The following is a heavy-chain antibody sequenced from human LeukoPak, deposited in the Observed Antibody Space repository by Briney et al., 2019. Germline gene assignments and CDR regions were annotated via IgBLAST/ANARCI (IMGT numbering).Heavy chain of an antibody. CDR2: IKSDGSEE. CDR1: GFTFNRYW. CDR3: ARSMVRGVIPPLNYFDY. Sequence: GGSLRLSCAASGFTFNRYWMSWVRQAPGKGLEWEAQIKSDGSEEYYADSVKGRFTISRDNSKNTLYLQMNSLRAEDTAVYYCARSMVRGVIPPLNYFDYWGQGTLVTVSS. J-gene: IGHJ4*02. V-gene: IGHV3-7*05. D-gene: IGHD3-10*01.